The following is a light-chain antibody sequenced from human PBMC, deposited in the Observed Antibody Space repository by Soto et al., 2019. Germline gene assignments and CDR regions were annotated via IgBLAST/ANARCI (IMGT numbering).Light chain of an antibody. CDR2: LNSDGSH. CDR1: SGHSSYA. V-gene: IGLV4-69*01. J-gene: IGLJ2*01. Sequence: QLVLTQSPSASASLGASVKLTCTLSSGHSSYAIAWHQQQPEKGPRYLMKLNSDGSHSKGDGMPDRFSGSSSGAERYLTISSLQSQDEADYYCQIWGTGTYVVFGGGTKLTVL. CDR3: QIWGTGTYVV.